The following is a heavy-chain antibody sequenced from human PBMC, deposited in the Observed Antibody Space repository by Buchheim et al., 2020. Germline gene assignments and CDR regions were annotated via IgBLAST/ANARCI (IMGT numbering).Heavy chain of an antibody. CDR3: ARTKSIASVGMGWFDP. D-gene: IGHD6-13*01. V-gene: IGHV4-61*10. J-gene: IGHJ5*02. CDR2: VHDSGST. Sequence: QVQLQESGPGLVKPSQTLSLTCSVSAGSVTRTSYYWNWIRQPAGKRLEWIGYVHDSGSTNYNPSLKSRVTMSIDTSDKEFSLTLSSVTAADTAVYYCARTKSIASVGMGWFDPWGQG. CDR1: AGSVTRTSYY.